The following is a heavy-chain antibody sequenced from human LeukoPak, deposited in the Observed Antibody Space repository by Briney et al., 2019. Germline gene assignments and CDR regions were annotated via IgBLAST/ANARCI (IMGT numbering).Heavy chain of an antibody. V-gene: IGHV3-30*02. D-gene: IGHD1-20*01. CDR3: AKVRFNWNDGVDY. CDR1: GCTFRTYA. Sequence: GGSLRLSCAASGCTFRTYALHWVRQAPGKGLEWVAFIRYDGETHHYADSVKGRFTFSRDNSKHTLYLQMNSLRPEDTGVYFCAKVRFNWNDGVDYWGQGALVTVSS. J-gene: IGHJ4*02. CDR2: IRYDGETH.